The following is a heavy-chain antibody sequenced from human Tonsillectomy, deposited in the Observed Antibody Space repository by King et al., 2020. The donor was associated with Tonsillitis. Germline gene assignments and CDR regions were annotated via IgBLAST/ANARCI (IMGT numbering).Heavy chain of an antibody. J-gene: IGHJ4*02. CDR1: GVSMRSSDTY. Sequence: LQLQESGPGVVKPSETLSLTCTVSGVSMRSSDTYGAWIRQPPWKGLEWVWYMYFRGTLFYNPSFKRRITISVGASENRFSLKLSSVTAADTAVYFCARYVSGTFDYWGQGALVTVSS. CDR3: ARYVSGTFDY. V-gene: IGHV4-39*01. D-gene: IGHD1-26*01. CDR2: MYFRGTL.